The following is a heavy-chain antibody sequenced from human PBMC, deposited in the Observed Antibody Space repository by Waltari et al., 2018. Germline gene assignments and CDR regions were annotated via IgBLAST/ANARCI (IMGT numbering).Heavy chain of an antibody. CDR1: GFTFGNSA. J-gene: IGHJ3*02. V-gene: IGHV3-23*01. D-gene: IGHD3-16*02. CDR3: AKVEGGIVTRYYALDI. CDR2: ISGSSSRT. Sequence: EVQLLESGGGLVQPGGSLRLSCAASGFTFGNSALSWVRQAPGKGRGWISGISGSSSRTYNADSVKGRFTISRDNSKNTLYLQMHSLRVEDTAVDFCAKVEGGIVTRYYALDIWGQGTMVTVSS.